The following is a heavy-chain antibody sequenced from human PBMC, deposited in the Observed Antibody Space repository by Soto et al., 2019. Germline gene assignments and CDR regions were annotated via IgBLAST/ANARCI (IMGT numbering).Heavy chain of an antibody. V-gene: IGHV3-7*01. D-gene: IGHD3-10*01. CDR3: ARGYYGSGSYYNVLDNWFDP. CDR2: IKQDGSEK. J-gene: IGHJ5*02. CDR1: GFTFSSYW. Sequence: GGSLRLSCAASGFTFSSYWMSWVRQAPGKGLEWVANIKQDGSEKYYVDSVKGRFTISRDNAKNSLYLQMNSLRAEDTAVYYCARGYYGSGSYYNVLDNWFDPWGQGTLVTVSS.